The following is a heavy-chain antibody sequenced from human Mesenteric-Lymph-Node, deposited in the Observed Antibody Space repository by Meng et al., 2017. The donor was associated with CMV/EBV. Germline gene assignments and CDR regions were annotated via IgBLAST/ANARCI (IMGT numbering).Heavy chain of an antibody. CDR1: GFTFDDYG. CDR3: ARGIELATLTYYFEH. J-gene: IGHJ4*03. V-gene: IGHV3-20*04. CDR2: INWNGGNT. Sequence: GESLKISCAGSGFTFDDYGMNWVRQAPGKGLEWVSGINWNGGNTGYADSVKGRFTISRDNSKTTLFLQMNSLRAEDTAVYYCARGIELATLTYYFEHWGQGTMVTVSS. D-gene: IGHD5-24*01.